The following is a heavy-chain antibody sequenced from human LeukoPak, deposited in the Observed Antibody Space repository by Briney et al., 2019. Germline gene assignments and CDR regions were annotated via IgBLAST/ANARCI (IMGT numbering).Heavy chain of an antibody. CDR3: VHRRIYSPFDY. D-gene: IGHD4-11*01. J-gene: IGHJ4*02. Sequence: SGPTLVKPTQTLTLTCTFSGFSLSTRGVGVGWARQPPGKALEWLALIYWDDDKRYNSSLKSRLTITKDTSKNQVVLTMTNVDPVDTATYYCVHRRIYSPFDYWGQGALVTVSS. V-gene: IGHV2-5*02. CDR2: IYWDDDK. CDR1: GFSLSTRGVG.